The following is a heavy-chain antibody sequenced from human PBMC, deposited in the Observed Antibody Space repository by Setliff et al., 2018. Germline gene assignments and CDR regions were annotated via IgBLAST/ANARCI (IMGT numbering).Heavy chain of an antibody. Sequence: SETLSLTCAVSGYSISSGYYWGWIRQPPGKGLEWIGSIYHSGSTYYNPSLKSRVTISVDTPKNQFSLKLSSVTAADTAVYYCARDGGANGGNSAFDYWGQGTLVTVSS. J-gene: IGHJ4*02. V-gene: IGHV4-38-2*02. CDR1: GYSISSGYY. CDR3: ARDGGANGGNSAFDY. CDR2: IYHSGST. D-gene: IGHD2-21*02.